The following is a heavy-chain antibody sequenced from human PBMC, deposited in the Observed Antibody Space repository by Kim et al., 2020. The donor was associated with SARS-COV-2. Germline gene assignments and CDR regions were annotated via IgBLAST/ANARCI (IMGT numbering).Heavy chain of an antibody. CDR3: ARERLYCSGGSCYSRWFDP. CDR2: INHSGST. D-gene: IGHD2-15*01. V-gene: IGHV4-34*01. Sequence: SETLSLTCAVYGGSFSGYYWSWIRQPPGKGLEWIGEINHSGSTNYNPSLKSRVTISVDTSKNQFSLKLSSVTAADTAVYYCARERLYCSGGSCYSRWFDPWGQGTLVTVSS. CDR1: GGSFSGYY. J-gene: IGHJ5*02.